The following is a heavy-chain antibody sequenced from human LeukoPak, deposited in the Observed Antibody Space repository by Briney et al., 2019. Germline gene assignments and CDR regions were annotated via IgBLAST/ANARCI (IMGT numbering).Heavy chain of an antibody. CDR2: ISYDGSNK. J-gene: IGHJ4*02. CDR1: GFTFSSYG. CDR3: ARELYNYYDSSGYLESSGY. D-gene: IGHD3-22*01. Sequence: GRSLRLSCAASGFTFSSYGMHWVRQAPGKGLEWVAVISYDGSNKYYADSVKGRFTISRDNSKNTLYLQMNSLRAEDTAVYYCARELYNYYDSSGYLESSGYWGQGTLVTVSS. V-gene: IGHV3-30*04.